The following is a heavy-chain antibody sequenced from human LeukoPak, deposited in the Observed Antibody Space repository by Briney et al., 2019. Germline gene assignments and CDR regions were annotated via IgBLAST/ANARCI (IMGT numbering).Heavy chain of an antibody. CDR1: GFSLSTSGRC. Sequence: SGPTLVNPTQTLTLTCTFSGFSLSTSGRCVSWIRQPPGKALEWLARIDWDDDKYYSTSLKTRLTISKDTSKNQVVLTMTNMDPVDTATYYCARIFTVTTGGNAFDIWGQGTMVTVSS. CDR3: ARIFTVTTGGNAFDI. V-gene: IGHV2-70*11. J-gene: IGHJ3*02. D-gene: IGHD4-17*01. CDR2: IDWDDDK.